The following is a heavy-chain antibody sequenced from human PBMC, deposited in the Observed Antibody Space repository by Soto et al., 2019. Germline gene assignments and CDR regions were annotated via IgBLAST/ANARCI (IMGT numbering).Heavy chain of an antibody. CDR1: GFTFSSYA. Sequence: VQLVESGGGVVQPGRSLRLSCAASGFTFSSYAMHWVRQAPGKGLEWVAVISYDGSNKYYADSVKGRFTISRDNSKNTLYLQMNSLRAEDTAVYYCAREWSFNWFDPWGQGTLVTVSS. CDR2: ISYDGSNK. V-gene: IGHV3-30-3*01. D-gene: IGHD2-8*01. CDR3: AREWSFNWFDP. J-gene: IGHJ5*02.